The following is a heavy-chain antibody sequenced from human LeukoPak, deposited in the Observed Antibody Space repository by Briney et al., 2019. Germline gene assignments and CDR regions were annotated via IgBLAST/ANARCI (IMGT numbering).Heavy chain of an antibody. V-gene: IGHV3-9*01. J-gene: IGHJ4*02. CDR3: AKEASGIAAAGFDY. D-gene: IGHD6-13*01. Sequence: GGSLRLSCAASRFTFDDYAMHWVRQAPGKGLEWVSGISWNSGSIGYADSVKGRFTISRDNAKNSLYLQMNSLRAEDTALYYCAKEASGIAAAGFDYWGQGTLVTVSS. CDR1: RFTFDDYA. CDR2: ISWNSGSI.